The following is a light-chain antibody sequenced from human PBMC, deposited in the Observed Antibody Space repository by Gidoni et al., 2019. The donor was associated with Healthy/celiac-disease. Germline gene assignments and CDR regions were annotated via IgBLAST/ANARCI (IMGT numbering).Light chain of an antibody. Sequence: AVSVALGQTVRITCQGDSLRSYYASRYQQKPGQAPVLVIYGKNNRPSGIPDRFSGSSSGNTASLTITGAQAEDEADYYCNSRDSSGNPVVFGGGTKLTVL. J-gene: IGLJ2*01. V-gene: IGLV3-19*01. CDR2: GKN. CDR1: SLRSYY. CDR3: NSRDSSGNPVV.